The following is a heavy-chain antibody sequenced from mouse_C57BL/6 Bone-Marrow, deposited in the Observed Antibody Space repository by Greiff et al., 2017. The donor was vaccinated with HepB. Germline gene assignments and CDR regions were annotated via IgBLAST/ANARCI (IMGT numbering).Heavy chain of an antibody. D-gene: IGHD2-3*01. Sequence: EVQGVESGGGLVQSGRSLRLSCATSGFTFSDFYMEWVRQAPGKGLEWIAASRNKANDYTTEYSASVKGRFIVSRDTSQSILYLQMNALRAEDTAIYYCARDAPYDYWYFDVWGTGTTVTVSS. J-gene: IGHJ1*03. CDR1: GFTFSDFY. V-gene: IGHV7-1*01. CDR2: SRNKANDYTT. CDR3: ARDAPYDYWYFDV.